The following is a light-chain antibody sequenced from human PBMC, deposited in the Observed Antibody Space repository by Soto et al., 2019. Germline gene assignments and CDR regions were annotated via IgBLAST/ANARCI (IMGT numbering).Light chain of an antibody. CDR1: QGSSNY. J-gene: IGKJ1*01. CDR3: QDYNGAPRT. CDR2: AAS. Sequence: DIPMTQSPSSLSASVGDRVTITCPASQGSSNYLVWYQQKPGKVPKLLIYAASTLQSGGPSRFSGSGSGTDFTLTISSLQPEDVATYYFQDYNGAPRTFGQGTKVEIK. V-gene: IGKV1-27*01.